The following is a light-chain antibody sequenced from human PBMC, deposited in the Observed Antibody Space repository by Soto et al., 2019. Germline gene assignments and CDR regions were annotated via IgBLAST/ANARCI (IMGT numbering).Light chain of an antibody. CDR3: QQRSNWSGVT. V-gene: IGKV3-11*01. CDR1: QSVSSY. Sequence: EIVLTQSPATLSLSPGERATLSCRASQSVSSYLAWYQQKPGQAPRLLIYDASNRATGIPARFSGSESGTDFTLTISSLEPEDFAVYSCQQRSNWSGVTFGGGTKVEIK. J-gene: IGKJ4*01. CDR2: DAS.